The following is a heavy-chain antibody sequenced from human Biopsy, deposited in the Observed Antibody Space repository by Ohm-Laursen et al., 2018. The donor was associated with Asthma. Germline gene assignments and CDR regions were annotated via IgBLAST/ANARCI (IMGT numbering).Heavy chain of an antibody. CDR2: ISYDGSNK. D-gene: IGHD3-3*01. J-gene: IGHJ4*02. V-gene: IGHV3-30*03. Sequence: SLRLSCSASGFTFSSYGMHWVRQAPGKGLEWVAVISYDGSNKYYADSVKGRFTISRDNSKNTLYLQMNSLRAEDTTVYYCASQSSGPDFWSGYYYFDYWGQGTLVTVSS. CDR1: GFTFSSYG. CDR3: ASQSSGPDFWSGYYYFDY.